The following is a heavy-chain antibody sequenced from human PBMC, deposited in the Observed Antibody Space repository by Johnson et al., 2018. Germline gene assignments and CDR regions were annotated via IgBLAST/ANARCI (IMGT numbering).Heavy chain of an antibody. CDR1: GFTFSSYW. J-gene: IGHJ6*03. Sequence: EVQLVESGGGLVQPGGSLRLSCAASGFTFSSYWMSWVRQAPGKGLEWVANIKQDGSEKYYVDSVKGRFTISRDNAKNSLYLQMKSLRAEDTAVYYCASDSLWFVELSRYYMDGWGKGTTVTVSS. CDR3: ASDSLWFVELSRYYMDG. V-gene: IGHV3-7*01. D-gene: IGHD3-10*01. CDR2: IKQDGSEK.